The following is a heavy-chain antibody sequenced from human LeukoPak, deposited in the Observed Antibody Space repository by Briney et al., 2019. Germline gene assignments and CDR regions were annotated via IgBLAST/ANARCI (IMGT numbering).Heavy chain of an antibody. Sequence: PGGSLRLSCAASGFTFSSYGMHWVRQAPGKGLEGVAVIWYDGSKKYYADSVKGRFTISRDNSKNTLYLQMNSLRAEDTAVYYCARDRLAYCGGDCYSAFDYWGQGTLVTVSS. CDR3: ARDRLAYCGGDCYSAFDY. J-gene: IGHJ4*02. D-gene: IGHD2-21*02. CDR1: GFTFSSYG. V-gene: IGHV3-33*01. CDR2: IWYDGSKK.